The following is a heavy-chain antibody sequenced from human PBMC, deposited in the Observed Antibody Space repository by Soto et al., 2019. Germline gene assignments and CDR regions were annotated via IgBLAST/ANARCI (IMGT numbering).Heavy chain of an antibody. D-gene: IGHD5-12*01. CDR3: ARHIGYTDSSRFDP. V-gene: IGHV4-39*01. CDR2: IYYYGGT. J-gene: IGHJ5*02. Sequence: PSETLSLTCTGSGGSITSKDYYWGWLRQPPGKGLEWIGTIYYYGGTYYNPSLKSRVTMSVDTSTNQFPLQLTSMTAADTSVYYCARHIGYTDSSRFDPWGQGTPVTVSS. CDR1: GGSITSKDYY.